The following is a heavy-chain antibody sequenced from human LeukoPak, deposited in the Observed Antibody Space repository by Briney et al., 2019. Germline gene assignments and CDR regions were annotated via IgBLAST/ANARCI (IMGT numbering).Heavy chain of an antibody. J-gene: IGHJ6*03. CDR1: QFTFSRFA. CDR2: LSGSGTAT. V-gene: IGHV3-23*01. Sequence: GGSLKLSCEPSQFTFSRFATSWIPEAPGTGVEWVSTLSGSGTATYYADSVKGRFTTSRGNSKDTLYLQMDNLRADDTAVYYCAKHLGTHSFLFYYMDVWGTGTSVIVSS. CDR3: AKHLGTHSFLFYYMDV. D-gene: IGHD2-21*01.